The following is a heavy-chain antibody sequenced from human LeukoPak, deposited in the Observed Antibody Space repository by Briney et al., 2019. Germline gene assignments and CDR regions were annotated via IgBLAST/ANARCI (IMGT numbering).Heavy chain of an antibody. CDR2: ISGSGDST. J-gene: IGHJ4*02. D-gene: IGHD3-10*01. CDR3: AKDNGRVGSYYFDY. CDR1: GFTVSSNY. V-gene: IGHV3-23*01. Sequence: QSGGSLRLSCAASGFTVSSNYMSWVRQAPGKGLEWVSAISGSGDSTYYVDSVKGRFTISRDNSKNTLHLQMNSLRAEDTALYYRAKDNGRVGSYYFDYWGQGTLVTVSS.